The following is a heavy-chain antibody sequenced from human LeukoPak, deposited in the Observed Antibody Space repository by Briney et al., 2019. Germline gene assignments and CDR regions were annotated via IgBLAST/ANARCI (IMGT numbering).Heavy chain of an antibody. CDR3: AKGSGYSSGWYTIDF. V-gene: IGHV3-23*01. Sequence: GGSLRLSCAASGFTFSSYAMSWVRQAPGKGLEWVSDISGSGGATYYADSVKGRFTISRDNSKNTLYLQMSSLRAEDTAVYYCAKGSGYSSGWYTIDFWGQGTLVTVSS. J-gene: IGHJ4*02. CDR1: GFTFSSYA. D-gene: IGHD6-19*01. CDR2: ISGSGGAT.